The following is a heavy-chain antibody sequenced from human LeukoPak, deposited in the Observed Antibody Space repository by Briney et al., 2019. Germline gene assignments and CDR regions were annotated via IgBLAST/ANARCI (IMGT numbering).Heavy chain of an antibody. J-gene: IGHJ4*02. V-gene: IGHV1-2*02. Sequence: APVKVSCKASGYTFTGYYMHWVRQAPGQGLEWMGWINPHSGGTNYAQKFQGRVTMTRDTSISTAYMELSRLRSDDTAVYYCAREGLGELTLDYWGQGTLVTVSS. CDR3: AREGLGELTLDY. CDR2: INPHSGGT. D-gene: IGHD3-16*01. CDR1: GYTFTGYY.